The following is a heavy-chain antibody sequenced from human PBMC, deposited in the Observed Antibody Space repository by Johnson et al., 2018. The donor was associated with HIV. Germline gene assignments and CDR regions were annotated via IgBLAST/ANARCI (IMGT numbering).Heavy chain of an antibody. CDR1: GFTFRSYA. CDR2: ISSDGGAE. CDR3: ARGRISMTVVDLRGGGFDI. D-gene: IGHD3-22*01. V-gene: IGHV3-30-3*01. J-gene: IGHJ3*02. Sequence: QVQLVESGGGVMQPGKSLRLSCEASGFTFRSYAMHWVRQAPGEGLEWVAVISSDGGAEYYAYSVKGRFTISRDNSNNTLYLQMSSLIVEDTAVYVCARGRISMTVVDLRGGGFDIWGQGTKVTVSS.